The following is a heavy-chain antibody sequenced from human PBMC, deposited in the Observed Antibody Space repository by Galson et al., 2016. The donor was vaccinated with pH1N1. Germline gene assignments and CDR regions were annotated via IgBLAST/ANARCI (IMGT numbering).Heavy chain of an antibody. Sequence: ALRLSCAASGFTFSRHTMHWVRQAPGKGLQYVSVIGTTGINIFYEDSVRDRFTVSRDNVRYTLHLQMDSLRTEDAAIYYCARDNGYYPDFDYWGQGTLVTVPP. CDR2: IGTTGINI. D-gene: IGHD5-18*01. CDR3: ARDNGYYPDFDY. V-gene: IGHV3-64*02. CDR1: GFTFSRHT. J-gene: IGHJ4*02.